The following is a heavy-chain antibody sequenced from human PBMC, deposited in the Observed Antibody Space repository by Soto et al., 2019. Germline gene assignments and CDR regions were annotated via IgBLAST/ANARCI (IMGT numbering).Heavy chain of an antibody. V-gene: IGHV4-4*08. D-gene: IGHD6-25*01. CDR3: ARRLIY. CDR2: IYAREST. Sequence: QVQLQESGPGLVKPSETLSLTCTVSGGSISSSYWSWIRQPPGKGLEWIGYIYARESTYYNSSLKTGGATTVDSSKKQCYLNLSSVSGAEAAVYYCARRLIYWGQGTPVIFSS. J-gene: IGHJ4*02. CDR1: GGSISSSY.